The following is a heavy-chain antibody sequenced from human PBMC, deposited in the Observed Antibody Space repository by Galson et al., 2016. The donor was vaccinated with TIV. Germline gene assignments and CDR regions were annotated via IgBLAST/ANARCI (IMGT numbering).Heavy chain of an antibody. CDR3: ARTVTGNVYYSGTDV. J-gene: IGHJ6*02. CDR1: GFIFSGYA. CDR2: ISYDGTNK. Sequence: SLRLSCAASGFIFSGYALHWVRQAPGKGLEWLAVISYDGTNKYYADSVRGRFTISRDNSRNTLYLLMSSLRGEDTAVYYCARTVTGNVYYSGTDVWGQGTTVTVSS. D-gene: IGHD6-19*01. V-gene: IGHV3-30-3*01.